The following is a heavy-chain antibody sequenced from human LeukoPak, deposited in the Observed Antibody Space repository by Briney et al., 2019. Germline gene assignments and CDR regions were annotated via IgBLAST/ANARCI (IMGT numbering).Heavy chain of an antibody. Sequence: SETLSLTCIVSGGSLNSPNYYWGWIRQPPGKGLEWIGTISYSGTTYYNPSLKSRLTISVDTSKSQFSLKLTSVTVADTSVYYCARHDYYGSLNWFDPWGQGTLITVSS. CDR2: ISYSGTT. V-gene: IGHV4-39*01. CDR1: GGSLNSPNYY. J-gene: IGHJ5*02. D-gene: IGHD3-10*01. CDR3: ARHDYYGSLNWFDP.